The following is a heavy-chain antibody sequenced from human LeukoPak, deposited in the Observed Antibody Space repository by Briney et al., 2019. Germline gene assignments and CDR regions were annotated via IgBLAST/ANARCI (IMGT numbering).Heavy chain of an antibody. CDR1: GFTVSDNY. CDR2: IYSGGST. CDR3: ARGGAYSYGYGYYYYYGMDV. Sequence: GGSLRLSCAASGFTVSDNYMSWVRQAPGKGLEWVSIIYSGGSTYYADSVKGRFTISRDNSKNTVYLQMNSLRAEDTAVYYCARGGAYSYGYGYYYYYGMDVWGQGTTVTVSS. V-gene: IGHV3-66*01. D-gene: IGHD5-18*01. J-gene: IGHJ6*02.